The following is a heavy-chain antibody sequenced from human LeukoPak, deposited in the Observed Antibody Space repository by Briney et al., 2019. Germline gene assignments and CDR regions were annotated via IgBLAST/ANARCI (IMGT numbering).Heavy chain of an antibody. CDR1: GFNFNTYT. CDR3: AKPKGYDSSGYYYSQQDYFDY. J-gene: IGHJ4*02. D-gene: IGHD3-22*01. Sequence: GGSLRLSCAASGFNFNTYTMNWVRQAPGKGLEWVSSISSDSSYIYYADAVHGRFTVSRDNSKNTLYLQMNSLRAEDTAVYYCAKPKGYDSSGYYYSQQDYFDYWGQGTLVTVSS. CDR2: ISSDSSYI. V-gene: IGHV3-21*01.